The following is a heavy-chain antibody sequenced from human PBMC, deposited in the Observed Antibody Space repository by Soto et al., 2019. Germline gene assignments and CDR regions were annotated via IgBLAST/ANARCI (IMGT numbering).Heavy chain of an antibody. D-gene: IGHD3-3*01. CDR2: ISAYNGNT. CDR1: GHTFTSYG. V-gene: IGHV1-18*01. J-gene: IGHJ6*02. CDR3: ARDKYANYDFWSGPNYYYYGMDV. Sequence: ASVKVSCKASGHTFTSYGISWVRQAPGQGLEWMGWISAYNGNTNYAQKLQGRVTMTTDTSTSTAYMELRSLRSDDTAVYYCARDKYANYDFWSGPNYYYYGMDVWGQGTTVTVSS.